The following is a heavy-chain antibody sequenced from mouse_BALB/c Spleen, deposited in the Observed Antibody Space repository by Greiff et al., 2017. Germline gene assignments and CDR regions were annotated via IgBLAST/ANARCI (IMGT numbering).Heavy chain of an antibody. CDR3: ARYYYAMDY. V-gene: IGHV5-6-3*01. CDR1: GFTFSSYG. CDR2: INSNGGST. Sequence: EVQRVESGGGLVQPGGSLKLSCAASGFTFSSYGMSWVRQTPDKRLELVATINSNGGSTYYPDSVKGRFTISRDNAKNTLYLQMSSLKSEDTAMYYCARYYYAMDYWGQGTSVTVSS. J-gene: IGHJ4*01.